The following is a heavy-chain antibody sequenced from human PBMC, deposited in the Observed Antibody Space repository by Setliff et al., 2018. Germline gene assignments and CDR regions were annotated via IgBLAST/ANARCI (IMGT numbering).Heavy chain of an antibody. D-gene: IGHD3-10*01. CDR2: ISSSGSTI. J-gene: IGHJ5*02. V-gene: IGHV3-11*01. CDR3: AKNGFGVVALGVNNWFDP. CDR1: GFTVSSNY. Sequence: GGSLRLSCAASGFTVSSNYMSWVRQAPGKGLEWVSYISSSGSTIFYADSVKGRFTISRDNAKKSLYLQMNSLRAEDTAVYYCAKNGFGVVALGVNNWFDPWGQGTLVTVSS.